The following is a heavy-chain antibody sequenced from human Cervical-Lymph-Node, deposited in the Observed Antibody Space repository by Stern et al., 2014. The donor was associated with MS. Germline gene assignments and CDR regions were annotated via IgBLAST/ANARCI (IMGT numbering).Heavy chain of an antibody. J-gene: IGHJ4*02. CDR3: ARWSVACDY. V-gene: IGHV5-51*03. Sequence: EVQLVQSGAELKEPGESLKISCKTSGYNFINYWIAWVRQVPGKGLEWIGFIYPGDSVIRYSPSFQGHVTMPVDTSKTTASMQWKSLKASDTAVYYCARWSVACDYWGQGALITVSS. CDR1: GYNFINYW. D-gene: IGHD2-21*01. CDR2: IYPGDSVI.